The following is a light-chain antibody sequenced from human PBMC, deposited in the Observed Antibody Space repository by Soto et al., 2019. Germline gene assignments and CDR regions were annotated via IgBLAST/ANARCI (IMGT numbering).Light chain of an antibody. CDR3: SSYTTSNTRQIV. J-gene: IGLJ1*01. CDR2: DVS. CDR1: SSVVGGYNY. V-gene: IGLV2-14*03. Sequence: QSVLTQPASVSGSPGQSITISWTGTSSVVGGYNYVSWYQHHPGKAPKLLIYDVSNRPSGISNRFSGSKSDNTASLTISGPQPEDEADYYCSSYTTSNTRQIVFGTGTKDTVL.